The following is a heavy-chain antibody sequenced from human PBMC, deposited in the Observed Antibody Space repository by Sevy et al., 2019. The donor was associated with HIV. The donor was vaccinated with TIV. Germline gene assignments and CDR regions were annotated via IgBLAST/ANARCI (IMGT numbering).Heavy chain of an antibody. V-gene: IGHV3-49*03. CDR2: IGSKDYGGAT. CDR3: TRGYYYDSSGYSDY. J-gene: IGHJ4*02. D-gene: IGHD3-22*01. CDR1: GFTFGDYA. Sequence: GGSLRLSCTGSGFTFGDYAMSWFRQAPGMGLEWVGFIGSKDYGGATEYAASVKGRLTISRDDSKSIADLQMNSLKTEDTAVYYCTRGYYYDSSGYSDYWGQGTLVTVSS.